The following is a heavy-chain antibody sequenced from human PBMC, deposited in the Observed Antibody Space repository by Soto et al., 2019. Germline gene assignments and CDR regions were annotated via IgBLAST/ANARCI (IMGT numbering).Heavy chain of an antibody. CDR2: INAGNGNT. D-gene: IGHD6-13*01. CDR1: GYTFTSSA. Sequence: ASVKVSCKASGYTFTSSAMPLVRQANGKRLEWMGWINAGNGNTKYSQKFQGRVTITRDTSASTAYMELSSLRSDDTAVYYCARAPSGYNFVYWCQGTLVTVSS. V-gene: IGHV1-3*01. CDR3: ARAPSGYNFVY. J-gene: IGHJ4*02.